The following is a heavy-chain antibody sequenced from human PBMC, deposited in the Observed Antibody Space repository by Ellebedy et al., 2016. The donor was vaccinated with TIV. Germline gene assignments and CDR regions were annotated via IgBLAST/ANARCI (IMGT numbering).Heavy chain of an antibody. Sequence: MPSETLSLTCTVSGGSVRSGSYYWSWIRQPPGKGLEWIGYIYDSGSTNYSPSLKSRVTMSVDTSKNQFSLKLGSVTAADTAVYYCARFLTTANTLGAFDIWGQGSMVTVSS. V-gene: IGHV4-61*01. CDR3: ARFLTTANTLGAFDI. D-gene: IGHD4-11*01. CDR2: IYDSGST. J-gene: IGHJ3*02. CDR1: GGSVRSGSYY.